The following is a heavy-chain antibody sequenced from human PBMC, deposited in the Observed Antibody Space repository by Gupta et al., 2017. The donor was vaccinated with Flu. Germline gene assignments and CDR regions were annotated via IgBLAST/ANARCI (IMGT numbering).Heavy chain of an antibody. CDR1: GGSISSSSYY. J-gene: IGHJ4*02. V-gene: IGHV4-39*01. CDR3: ASGDDGSGSYYRLSMSAPFDY. D-gene: IGHD3-10*01. CDR2: IYYSGST. Sequence: QLQLQESGPGLVKPSETLSLTCTVSGGSISSSSYYWGWIRQPPGKGLEWIGSIYYSGSTYYNPSLKSRVTISVDTSKNQFSLKLSSVTAADTAVYYCASGDDGSGSYYRLSMSAPFDYWGQGTLVTVSS.